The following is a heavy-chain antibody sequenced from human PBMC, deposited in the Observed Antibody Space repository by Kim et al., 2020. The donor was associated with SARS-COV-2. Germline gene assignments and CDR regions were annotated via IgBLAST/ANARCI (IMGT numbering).Heavy chain of an antibody. CDR3: ARGVVGATTSYYFDY. J-gene: IGHJ4*02. CDR2: INPNSGGT. Sequence: ASVKVSCKASGYTFTGYYMHWVRQAPGQGLEWMGRINPNSGGTNYAQKFQGRVTMTRDTSISTAYMELSRLRSDDTAVYYCARGVVGATTSYYFDYWGQGTLVTVSS. V-gene: IGHV1-2*06. D-gene: IGHD1-26*01. CDR1: GYTFTGYY.